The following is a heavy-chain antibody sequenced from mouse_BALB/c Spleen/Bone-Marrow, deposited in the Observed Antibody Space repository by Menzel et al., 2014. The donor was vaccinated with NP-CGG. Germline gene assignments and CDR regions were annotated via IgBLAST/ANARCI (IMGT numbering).Heavy chain of an antibody. CDR3: ANRDSGYALDY. CDR2: IDPEDGNT. Sequence: EVHLVESGAELVRPGALVKLSCKVSGFNIKDYYIHWVKQSPEQGLEWIGWIDPEDGNTISDPKFQGKASITADTSANTAYLQPISLTTEDTAVYYCANRDSGYALDYWGQGTSVTVSS. V-gene: IGHV14-1*02. D-gene: IGHD2-14*01. J-gene: IGHJ4*01. CDR1: GFNIKDYY.